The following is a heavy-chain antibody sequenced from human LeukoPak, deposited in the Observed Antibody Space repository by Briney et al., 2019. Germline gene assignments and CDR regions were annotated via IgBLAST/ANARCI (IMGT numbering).Heavy chain of an antibody. CDR2: MGNNGCRA. CDR1: GFSFSSYT. D-gene: IGHD3-22*01. Sequence: PGGSLRLSCAASGFSFSSYTLQWVRQPPGKGLEYVSTMGNNGCRAFFANSVKDRFNNSRDNFKNTLYLQMDILRAEDMGVYYCRGEDDTSDFWGQGILVTVSS. J-gene: IGHJ4*02. CDR3: RGEDDTSDF. V-gene: IGHV3-64*01.